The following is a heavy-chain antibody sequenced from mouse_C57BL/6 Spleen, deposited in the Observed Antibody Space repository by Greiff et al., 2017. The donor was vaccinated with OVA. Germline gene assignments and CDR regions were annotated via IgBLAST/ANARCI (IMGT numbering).Heavy chain of an antibody. V-gene: IGHV1-55*01. J-gene: IGHJ1*03. CDR2: IYPGSGST. Sequence: QVQLQQPGAELVKPGASVKMSCKASGYTFTRYWITWVKQRPGPGLEWIGDIYPGSGSTNYNEQFQSKATLPVDTSSIIAYMQISSLTSEDSAVYYCARVHLYYYGSSYRYFDVWGTGTTVTVSS. D-gene: IGHD1-1*01. CDR1: GYTFTRYW. CDR3: ARVHLYYYGSSYRYFDV.